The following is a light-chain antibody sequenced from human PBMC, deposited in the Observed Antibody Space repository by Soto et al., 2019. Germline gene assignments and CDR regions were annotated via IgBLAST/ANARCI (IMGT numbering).Light chain of an antibody. CDR3: QQFGTPPWT. Sequence: EIVMTQSPATLSVSPGERATLSCRASQSVSSNLSWYQHKPGQAPRLLIYGASIRATVIPARFSGSGSGTEFTLTISRLEPEDFAIYYCQQFGTPPWTFGQGTKV. V-gene: IGKV3-15*01. CDR1: QSVSSN. CDR2: GAS. J-gene: IGKJ1*01.